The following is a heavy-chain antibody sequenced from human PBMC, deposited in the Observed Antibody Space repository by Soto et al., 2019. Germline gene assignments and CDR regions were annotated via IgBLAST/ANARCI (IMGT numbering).Heavy chain of an antibody. Sequence: GGSLRLSCVASGFSFGTYAMTWVRQVPGKGLEWVSTISGGIGSTFYADSVKGRFTISRDNAKNSLYLQMNSLRAEDTAVYYCARDSSSGYYYYFDHWGQGTLVTVSS. V-gene: IGHV3-23*01. J-gene: IGHJ4*02. CDR1: GFSFGTYA. CDR3: ARDSSSGYYYYFDH. CDR2: ISGGIGST. D-gene: IGHD3-22*01.